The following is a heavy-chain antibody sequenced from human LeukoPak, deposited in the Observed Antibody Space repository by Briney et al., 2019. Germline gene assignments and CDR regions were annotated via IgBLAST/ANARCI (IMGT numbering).Heavy chain of an antibody. CDR2: INPGGGST. CDR3: ARERGWLLGAGYYFDY. Sequence: ASVKVSCKASGYTFTSYYMRWVRQAPGQGLEWMGIINPGGGSTTYAQKFQGRVTMTRDTSTSTVYMELSSLRSEDMAVYYCARERGWLLGAGYYFDYWGQGTLVTVSS. J-gene: IGHJ4*02. V-gene: IGHV1-46*01. D-gene: IGHD3-16*01. CDR1: GYTFTSYY.